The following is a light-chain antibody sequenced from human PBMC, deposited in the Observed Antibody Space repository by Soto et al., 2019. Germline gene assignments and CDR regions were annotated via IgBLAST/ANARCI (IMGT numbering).Light chain of an antibody. CDR3: QQTYSTPGYT. Sequence: DSQMTQSPSSLSASVGDRVTITCRASQSISTVLNWYQQKPGKAPKLLSYGASTLQSGVPSRFSGGGSGTDFALTISSLQPEDFATYYCQQTYSTPGYTFAQGTKLEIK. CDR1: QSISTV. V-gene: IGKV1-39*01. CDR2: GAS. J-gene: IGKJ2*01.